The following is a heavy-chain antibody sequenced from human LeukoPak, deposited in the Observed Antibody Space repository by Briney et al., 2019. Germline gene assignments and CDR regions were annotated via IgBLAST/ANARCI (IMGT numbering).Heavy chain of an antibody. D-gene: IGHD3-22*01. CDR3: ARPGSPYYYDSSAYPPPPIDY. Sequence: PGGSLRLSCAASGFTFSSYSMNWVRQAPGKGLEWVSSITSSGRYIYYADSVKGRFTISRDNAKNSLYLQMNSLRAEDTAVYYCARPGSPYYYDSSAYPPPPIDYWGQGTLVTVSS. V-gene: IGHV3-21*01. J-gene: IGHJ4*02. CDR2: ITSSGRYI. CDR1: GFTFSSYS.